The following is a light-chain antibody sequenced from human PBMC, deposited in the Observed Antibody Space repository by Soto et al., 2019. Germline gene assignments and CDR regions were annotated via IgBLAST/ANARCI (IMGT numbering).Light chain of an antibody. CDR1: RSICRY. Sequence: DIRVTQSPASLSASVGDRVSITCRPSRSICRYLNWYQQKLGKAPKLLIYGASNLQGGVPSRFSGSGSGTDFSLTVGGLQPEDCATYYCQENDSSPYFFGQGTKLEMK. CDR2: GAS. J-gene: IGKJ2*01. CDR3: QENDSSPYF. V-gene: IGKV1-39*01.